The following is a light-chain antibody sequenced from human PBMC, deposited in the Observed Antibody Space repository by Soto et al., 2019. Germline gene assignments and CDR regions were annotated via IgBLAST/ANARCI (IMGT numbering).Light chain of an antibody. CDR1: QGISSW. V-gene: IGKV1-12*02. CDR3: HLASSFT. CDR2: AAS. J-gene: IGKJ3*01. Sequence: DIQMTQSPSSVSASVGDRVTITCRASQGISSWLAWYQLKPGRAPKLLIYAASTLQSGVPSMFSGCRSATDFTLTISSLQADDFATYYCHLASSFTFGPGTKVYLK.